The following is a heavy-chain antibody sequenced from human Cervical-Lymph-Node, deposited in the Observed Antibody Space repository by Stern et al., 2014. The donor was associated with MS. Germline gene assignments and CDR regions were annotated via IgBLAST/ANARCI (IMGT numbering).Heavy chain of an antibody. J-gene: IGHJ4*02. V-gene: IGHV5-51*03. D-gene: IGHD4-11*01. Sequence: VQLVESGAEVKKPGESLKISCKTSGYTFISYWIGWVRQMPGRGMEWMGIIYTGDSHTSYSPPFQGQVTISVDKSISTAYLQWSSLKASDTAIYYCARRSWDYRREYYFDFWGQGTLVTVSS. CDR2: IYTGDSHT. CDR1: GYTFISYW. CDR3: ARRSWDYRREYYFDF.